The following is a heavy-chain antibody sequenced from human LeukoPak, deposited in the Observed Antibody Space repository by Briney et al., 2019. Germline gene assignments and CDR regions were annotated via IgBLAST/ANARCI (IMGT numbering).Heavy chain of an antibody. J-gene: IGHJ4*02. CDR2: INPNSGGT. CDR3: ARELGYCSSTSCYTGGY. V-gene: IGHV1-2*02. Sequence: ASVKVSCKASGYTFTGYYMHWVRQAPGQGLEWMGWINPNSGGTNYAQKFQGRVTMTRDTSISTAYMELSRLRSDDMAVYYCARELGYCSSTSCYTGGYWGQGTLVTVSS. CDR1: GYTFTGYY. D-gene: IGHD2-2*02.